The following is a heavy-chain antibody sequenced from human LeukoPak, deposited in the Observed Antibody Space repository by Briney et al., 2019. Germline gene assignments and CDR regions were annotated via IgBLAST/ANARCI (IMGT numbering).Heavy chain of an antibody. V-gene: IGHV3-33*01. CDR1: GFTFSSYG. Sequence: PGRSLRLSCAASGFTFSSYGMHWARQAPRKGLEWVAVIWYDGSNKYYADSVKGRFTISRDNSKNTLYLQMNSLRAEDTAVYYCARASWCSSSACHTTPIDHWGQGALVTVSS. CDR2: IWYDGSNK. J-gene: IGHJ4*02. CDR3: ARASWCSSSACHTTPIDH. D-gene: IGHD2-2*01.